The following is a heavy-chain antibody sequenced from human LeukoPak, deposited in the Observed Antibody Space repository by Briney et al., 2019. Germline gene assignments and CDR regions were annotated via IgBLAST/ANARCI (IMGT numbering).Heavy chain of an antibody. Sequence: SETLSLTCTVSGGSVNTNGYYWTWIRQPPGKGLEWNGYIRDNGNTKYNPSLESRITISADTSKNQFSLNLNSVTAADTAVYYCARIPILREGWGYFDYWGQGTLVTVSS. CDR2: IRDNGNT. V-gene: IGHV4-30-4*01. CDR3: ARIPILREGWGYFDY. D-gene: IGHD3-10*01. CDR1: GGSVNTNGYY. J-gene: IGHJ4*02.